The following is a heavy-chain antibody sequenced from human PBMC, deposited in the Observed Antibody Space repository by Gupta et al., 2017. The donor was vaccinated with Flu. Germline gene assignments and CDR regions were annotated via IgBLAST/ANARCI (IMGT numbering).Heavy chain of an antibody. D-gene: IGHD6-13*01. V-gene: IGHV3-33*01. CDR2: IWYDGSNK. CDR1: GFTFSSYG. J-gene: IGHJ2*01. CDR3: AREQQPRSRYFDL. Sequence: QVQLVESGGGVVQPGRSLRLSCAASGFTFSSYGMHWVRQAPGKGLEWVAVIWYDGSNKYYADSVKGRFTISRDNSKNTLYLQMNSLRAEDTAVYYCAREQQPRSRYFDLWGRGTLVTVSS.